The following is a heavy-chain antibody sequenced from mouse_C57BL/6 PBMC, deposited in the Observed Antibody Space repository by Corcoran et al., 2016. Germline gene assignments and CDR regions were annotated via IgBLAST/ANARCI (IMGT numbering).Heavy chain of an antibody. D-gene: IGHD2-4*01. CDR1: GYTFTDYY. CDR3: ARYYYDPFDY. CDR2: INPNNGGT. J-gene: IGHJ2*01. V-gene: IGHV1-26*01. Sequence: EVQLQQSGPELVKPGASVKISCKASGYTFTDYYMNWVKQSHGKSLEWIGDINPNNGGTSYNQKFKGKATLTVDKSSSTAYIELRSLTSEDSAVYYCARYYYDPFDYWGQGTTLTVSS.